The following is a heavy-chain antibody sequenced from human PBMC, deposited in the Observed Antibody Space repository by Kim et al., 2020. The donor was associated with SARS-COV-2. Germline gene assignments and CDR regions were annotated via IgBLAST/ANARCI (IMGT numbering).Heavy chain of an antibody. CDR1: GFTFSNAW. D-gene: IGHD3-22*01. V-gene: IGHV3-15*01. Sequence: GGSLRLSCAASGFTFSNAWMSWVRQAPGKGLEWVGRIKSKTDGGTTDYAAPVKGRFTISRDDSKNTLYLQMNSLKTEDTALYYCTTDLDYYDSSGYLKGDYWGQGTLVTVSS. CDR2: IKSKTDGGTT. J-gene: IGHJ4*02. CDR3: TTDLDYYDSSGYLKGDY.